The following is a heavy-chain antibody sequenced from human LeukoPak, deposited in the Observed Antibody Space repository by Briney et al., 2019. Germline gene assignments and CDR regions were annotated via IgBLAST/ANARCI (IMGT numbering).Heavy chain of an antibody. Sequence: GGSLRLSCAASGFTFSSYSMNWDRQAPGKGLEWVSYISSSSSTIYYADSVKGRFTTSRDNAKNSLYLQMNSLRAEDTAVYYCARVIWFGGAPLDYWGQGTLVTVSS. CDR2: ISSSSSTI. D-gene: IGHD3-10*01. J-gene: IGHJ4*02. CDR1: GFTFSSYS. V-gene: IGHV3-48*04. CDR3: ARVIWFGGAPLDY.